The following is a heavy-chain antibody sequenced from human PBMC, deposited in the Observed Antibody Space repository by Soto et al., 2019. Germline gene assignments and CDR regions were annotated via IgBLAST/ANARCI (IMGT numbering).Heavy chain of an antibody. V-gene: IGHV4-59*01. J-gene: IGHJ5*02. CDR3: ARVTRAQVWFDP. D-gene: IGHD1-1*01. CDR2: IYYSGST. Sequence: SETLSLTCTVSGGSISSYYWSWIRQPPGKGLEWIGYIYYSGSTNYNPSLKSRVTISVDTSKNQFSLKLSSVTAADTAVYYCARVTRAQVWFDPWGQGTLVTVSS. CDR1: GGSISSYY.